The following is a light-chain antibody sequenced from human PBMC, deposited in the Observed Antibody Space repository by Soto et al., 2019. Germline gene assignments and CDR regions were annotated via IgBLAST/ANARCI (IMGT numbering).Light chain of an antibody. CDR2: DAS. J-gene: IGKJ5*01. Sequence: EIVLTQSPAPLSLSPGERATLSCRASQSVSSYFAWYQQKPGQAPRLLIYDASNRATGIPARFSGRGSGTDFTLTISSLEPEDFAVYYCQQRSNWPPAITFGQGTRLEIK. V-gene: IGKV3-11*01. CDR3: QQRSNWPPAIT. CDR1: QSVSSY.